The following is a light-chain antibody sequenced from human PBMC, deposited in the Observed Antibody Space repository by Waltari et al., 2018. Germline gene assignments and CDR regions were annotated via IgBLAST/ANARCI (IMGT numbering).Light chain of an antibody. Sequence: DIHLTQSPSTLSASVGDRVTITCRASQNIYTWLDWYQQKPGKAPKLLIYKASYLQSVVPSRFSGRGSGTEFTLNIDSLQPDDFATYHCQQYNSYSCGFGPGTTVDLK. J-gene: IGKJ3*01. CDR3: QQYNSYSCG. V-gene: IGKV1-5*03. CDR2: KAS. CDR1: QNIYTW.